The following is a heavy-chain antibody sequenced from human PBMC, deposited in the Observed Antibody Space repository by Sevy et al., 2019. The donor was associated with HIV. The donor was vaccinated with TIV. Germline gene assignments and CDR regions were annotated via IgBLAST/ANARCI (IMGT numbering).Heavy chain of an antibody. J-gene: IGHJ4*01. CDR3: ARDHCTDGVCFRSGYFDY. Sequence: GGSLRLSCAASGFTVGKHAIHWVRQAPGKGLEWVAIISFDGRNEHYAGSVKGRFTISRDNSKKTVYLQMTNLRSEDAAVYYCARDHCTDGVCFRSGYFDYWGQGTLVTVSS. V-gene: IGHV3-30*04. CDR2: ISFDGRNE. D-gene: IGHD2-8*01. CDR1: GFTVGKHA.